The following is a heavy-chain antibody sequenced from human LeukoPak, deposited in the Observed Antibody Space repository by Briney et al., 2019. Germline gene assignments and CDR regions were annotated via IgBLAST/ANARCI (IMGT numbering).Heavy chain of an antibody. CDR1: GLTFSSYW. CDR2: INQDGNRE. CDR3: ASTFPYCSDGSCAL. Sequence: GGSLRLSCAAPGLTFSSYWMSWVRQAPGKGLEWVANINQDGNRENYVESVKGRFSISRDKAKNSLFLQMHSLRAEDTAVYYCASTFPYCSDGSCALGGQGTLVTVSS. V-gene: IGHV3-7*01. D-gene: IGHD2-15*01. J-gene: IGHJ4*02.